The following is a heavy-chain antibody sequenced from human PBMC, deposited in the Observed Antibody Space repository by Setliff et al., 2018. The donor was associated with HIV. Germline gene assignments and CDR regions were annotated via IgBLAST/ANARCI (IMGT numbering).Heavy chain of an antibody. V-gene: IGHV4-4*02. Sequence: SVTLSLTCAVSGGSIRSGNWWTWVRQSPGKGLEWIGEIYHSGSTNYSPSLKSRVTISLDKSKNQFSLKLSSVTAADTAVYYCARPYYDSSDYSWVDAFDIWGQGTMVTVSS. CDR2: IYHSGST. J-gene: IGHJ3*02. CDR3: ARPYYDSSDYSWVDAFDI. CDR1: GGSIRSGNW. D-gene: IGHD3-22*01.